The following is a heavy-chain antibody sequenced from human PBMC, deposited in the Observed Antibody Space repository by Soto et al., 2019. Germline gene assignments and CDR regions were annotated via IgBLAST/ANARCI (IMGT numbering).Heavy chain of an antibody. CDR1: GFTFSNYA. D-gene: IGHD1-26*01. Sequence: EVQVLESGGSLVQPGGSLRLSCAASGFTFSNYAMSWVRQAPGKGLEWISAISGSGGSTYYADSVKGRFTISRDNTKNTIYLELNSLRAEDTAVYDCAKGRGSYYVIEYWGQGTLVTVSS. J-gene: IGHJ4*02. CDR3: AKGRGSYYVIEY. V-gene: IGHV3-23*01. CDR2: ISGSGGST.